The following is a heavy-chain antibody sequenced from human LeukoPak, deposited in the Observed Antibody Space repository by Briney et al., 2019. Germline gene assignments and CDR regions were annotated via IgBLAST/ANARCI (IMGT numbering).Heavy chain of an antibody. CDR3: ARVTLIVVVAWFDP. V-gene: IGHV4-4*02. CDR1: GGSISSSNW. CDR2: IYHSGST. J-gene: IGHJ5*02. Sequence: SGTLPLTCAVSGGSISSSNWWSWVCQPPGKGLEWLGEIYHSGSTNYNPSLKSRVTMSVDKSKNQFSLKLSSVTAADTAVYYCARVTLIVVVAWFDPWGQGTLVTVSS. D-gene: IGHD2-2*01.